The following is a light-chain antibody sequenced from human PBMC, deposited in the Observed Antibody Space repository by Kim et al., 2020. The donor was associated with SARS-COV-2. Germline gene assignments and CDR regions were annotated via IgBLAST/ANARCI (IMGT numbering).Light chain of an antibody. J-gene: IGKJ4*01. CDR1: QSLGTR. CDR2: AAS. CDR3: QQYLDYPLT. V-gene: IGKV1-5*01. Sequence: IQMTQSPSSLAATVGDRITIACRASQSLGTRLNWYQQRPGKAPKLLIYAASSLESGVPSRFSGSGSGTEFTLIISSLQPDDFATYYCQQYLDYPLTFGGGTKVDIK.